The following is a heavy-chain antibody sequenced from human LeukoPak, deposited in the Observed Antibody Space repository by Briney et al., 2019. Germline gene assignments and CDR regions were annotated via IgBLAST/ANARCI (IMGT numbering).Heavy chain of an antibody. CDR3: ARHSFDSSGYSRETLDYDAFDF. D-gene: IGHD3-22*01. CDR2: ISRSSSYT. Sequence: PGGSLRLSCAASGFTFSDYYMSWIRQAPGKGLEWVSYISRSSSYTNYADAVRGRFTISRDNAKNSLYLQMNSLRAEDTAVYYCARHSFDSSGYSRETLDYDAFDFWGQGTMVTVSS. CDR1: GFTFSDYY. V-gene: IGHV3-11*06. J-gene: IGHJ3*01.